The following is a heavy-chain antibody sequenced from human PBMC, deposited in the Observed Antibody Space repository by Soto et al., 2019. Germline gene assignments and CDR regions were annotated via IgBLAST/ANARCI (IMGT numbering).Heavy chain of an antibody. CDR1: GGSISSYY. Sequence: LSLTCTVSGGSISSYYWSWIRQPPGKGLEWIGYIYYSGSTNYNPSLKSRVTISVDTSKNQFSLKLSSVTAADTAVYYCARLRFLEVYYYGMDVWGQGTTVTVSS. CDR2: IYYSGST. D-gene: IGHD3-3*01. CDR3: ARLRFLEVYYYGMDV. J-gene: IGHJ6*02. V-gene: IGHV4-59*01.